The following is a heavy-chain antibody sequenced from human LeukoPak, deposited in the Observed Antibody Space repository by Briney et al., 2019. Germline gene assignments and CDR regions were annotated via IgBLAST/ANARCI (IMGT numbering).Heavy chain of an antibody. V-gene: IGHV4-4*07. CDR3: ARDRTVVGTYYYYGMDV. Sequence: SETLSLTCTVSGVSLSSYYWSWIRQPAGKGLEWIGRFYTSGSTNYNPSLTSRVTISVDTSKNQFSLKLKSVTAADTAVYYCARDRTVVGTYYYYGMDVWGQGTTVTVSS. J-gene: IGHJ6*02. CDR1: GVSLSSYY. D-gene: IGHD4-23*01. CDR2: FYTSGST.